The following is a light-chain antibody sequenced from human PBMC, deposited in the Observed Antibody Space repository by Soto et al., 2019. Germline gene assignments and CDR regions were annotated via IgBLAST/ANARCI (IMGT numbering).Light chain of an antibody. J-gene: IGLJ1*01. CDR3: FSFTTDWTHV. V-gene: IGLV2-14*01. CDR2: EVS. Sequence: QSVLTQPASVSGSPGQSITISCTGSSSDIGAYNYVSWFQQYPGKAPKLIISEVSNQPSGVSNRFSGSKSGTAASLTISGLQTEDEADYFCFSFTTDWTHVFGTGTKVTVL. CDR1: SSDIGAYNY.